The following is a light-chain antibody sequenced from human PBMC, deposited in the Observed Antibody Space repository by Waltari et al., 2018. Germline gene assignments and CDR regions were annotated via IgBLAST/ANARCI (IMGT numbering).Light chain of an antibody. CDR2: DAS. CDR3: QQYDNLPFT. CDR1: QDISNY. V-gene: IGKV1-33*01. J-gene: IGKJ3*01. Sequence: DIQLTQSPSSLPASVGDRVTITCQASQDISNYLNWYQQKPGKATKLLIYDASNLETGVPSRFSGSGSGTDFTFTISSLQPEDIATYYCQQYDNLPFTFGPGTKVDIK.